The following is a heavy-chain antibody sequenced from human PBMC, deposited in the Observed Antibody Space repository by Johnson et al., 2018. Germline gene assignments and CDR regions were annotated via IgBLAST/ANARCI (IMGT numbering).Heavy chain of an antibody. D-gene: IGHD3-10*02. Sequence: VQLVQSGGGLVQPGGSLRLSCAASGFSFSSHAMTWVRQAPGKGLEWVSVVLPDGYSKYADSVKGRFTISRDNSKNPLYLQMDSLRAEDTAVYYCAGPGGASYVLDIWGQGTMVTVSS. V-gene: IGHV3-23*04. J-gene: IGHJ3*02. CDR3: AGPGGASYVLDI. CDR2: VLPDGYS. CDR1: GFSFSSHA.